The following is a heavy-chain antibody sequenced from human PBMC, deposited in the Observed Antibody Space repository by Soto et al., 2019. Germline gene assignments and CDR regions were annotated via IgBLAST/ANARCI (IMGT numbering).Heavy chain of an antibody. V-gene: IGHV3-15*07. D-gene: IGHD3-9*01. Sequence: EVQLVESGGGLVKPGGSLRLSCAASGFTFSNAWMNWVRQAPGKGLEWVGRIKSKTDGGTTDYAAPVKGRFTISRDDSKNTLYLQMNSLKTEDTAVHYCTTDTILLYGMHVWGQWTTVTVSS. CDR3: TTDTILLYGMHV. J-gene: IGHJ6*02. CDR2: IKSKTDGGTT. CDR1: GFTFSNAW.